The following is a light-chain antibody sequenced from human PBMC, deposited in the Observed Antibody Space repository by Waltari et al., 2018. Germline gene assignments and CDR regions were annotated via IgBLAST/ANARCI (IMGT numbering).Light chain of an antibody. J-gene: IGLJ3*02. CDR1: RSAVGGYNY. CDR3: SSYAGSNKGV. Sequence: QSALTQPPSASGSPGQSVTISCTGTRSAVGGYNYVSCYHQHPGKAPNLMVYEVSKRPSGVPDRFSGSKSGNTASLTVSGLQAEDEADYYCSSYAGSNKGVFGGGTKLTVL. CDR2: EVS. V-gene: IGLV2-8*01.